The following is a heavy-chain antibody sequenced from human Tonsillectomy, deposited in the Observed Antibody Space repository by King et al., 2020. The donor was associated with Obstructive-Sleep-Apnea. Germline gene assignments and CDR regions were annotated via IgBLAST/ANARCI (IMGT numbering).Heavy chain of an antibody. CDR3: ARDSCGGDCYPFGDAFDN. D-gene: IGHD2-21*02. CDR2: IYYSWST. CDR1: GGSITSGSHY. V-gene: IGHV4-31*03. J-gene: IGHJ3*02. Sequence: VQLQESGPGLVKPSQTLSLTCNVSGGSITSGSHYWSWIRQHPGKGLEWVGYIYYSWSTYYNPSLKSRVTISVDTSKNQFSLKLTSVTAADTAVYYCARDSCGGDCYPFGDAFDNW.